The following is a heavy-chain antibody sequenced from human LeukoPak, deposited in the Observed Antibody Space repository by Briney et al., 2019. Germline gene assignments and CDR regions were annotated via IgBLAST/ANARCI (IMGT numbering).Heavy chain of an antibody. D-gene: IGHD2-15*01. V-gene: IGHV3-7*01. CDR2: IKQDGSEK. CDR3: AVGYCGGGSCYGNWFDP. CDR1: GFTFSSHW. Sequence: GGSLRLSCAASGFTFSSHWMIWVRQAPGKGLEWVANIKQDGSEKYYVDSVKGRFTISRDNAKNSLYLQTNSLRAEDTAVYYCAVGYCGGGSCYGNWFDPWGQGTLVTVSS. J-gene: IGHJ5*02.